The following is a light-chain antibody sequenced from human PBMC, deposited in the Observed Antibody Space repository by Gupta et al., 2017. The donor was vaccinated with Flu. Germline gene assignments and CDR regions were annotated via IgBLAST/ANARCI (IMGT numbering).Light chain of an antibody. CDR3: AALDDSLRGVA. V-gene: IGLV1-47*01. CDR1: SSNIARNY. J-gene: IGLJ2*01. CDR2: RNN. Sequence: QSVLTQAPSASGTPGQRVTISCSGSSSNIARNYVYWYQQLPGTAPKLLIYRNNQRPSGVPDRFSGSKSGTSASLAISGRRSEDESDYYCAALDDSLRGVAFGGGTKLTVL.